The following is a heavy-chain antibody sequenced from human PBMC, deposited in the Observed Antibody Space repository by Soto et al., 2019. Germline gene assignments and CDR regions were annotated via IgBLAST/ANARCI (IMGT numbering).Heavy chain of an antibody. CDR3: ATQSRYCSSWDPYYYFYGMDV. Sequence: SVKVSCKASGGTFSSYAISWVRQAPGQGLEWMGGIIPIFGTANYAQKFEGRVTITADESTSTAYMELSSLRSEDTAVYYCATQSRYCSSWDPYYYFYGMDVWGQGTSVTVSS. J-gene: IGHJ6*02. CDR2: IIPIFGTA. CDR1: GGTFSSYA. D-gene: IGHD6-13*01. V-gene: IGHV1-69*13.